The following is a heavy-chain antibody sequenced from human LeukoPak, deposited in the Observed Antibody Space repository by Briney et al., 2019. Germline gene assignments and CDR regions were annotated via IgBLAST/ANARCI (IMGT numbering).Heavy chain of an antibody. D-gene: IGHD3-22*01. J-gene: IGHJ4*02. CDR2: IIPIFGTA. CDR1: GGTFSSYA. CDR3: ARQAQGGYYDSSGYYDY. Sequence: ASVTVSCKASGGTFSSYAISWVRQAPGQGLEWMGGIIPIFGTANYAQKFQGRVTITADESTSTAYMELSSLRSEDTAVYYCARQAQGGYYDSSGYYDYWGQGTLVTVSS. V-gene: IGHV1-69*13.